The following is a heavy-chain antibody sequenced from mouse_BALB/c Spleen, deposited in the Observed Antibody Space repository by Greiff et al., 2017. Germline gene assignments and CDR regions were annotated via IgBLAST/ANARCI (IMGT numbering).Heavy chain of an antibody. CDR3: ARWDYYGSSPYAMDY. CDR1: GYTFTSYT. D-gene: IGHD1-1*01. Sequence: VQLMESAAELARPGASVKMSCKASGYTFTSYTMHWVKQRPGQGLEWIGYINPSSGNTEYNQKFKDKTTLTADKSSSTAYMQLSSLTSEDSAVYYCARWDYYGSSPYAMDYWGQGTSVTVSS. J-gene: IGHJ4*01. V-gene: IGHV1-4*02. CDR2: INPSSGNT.